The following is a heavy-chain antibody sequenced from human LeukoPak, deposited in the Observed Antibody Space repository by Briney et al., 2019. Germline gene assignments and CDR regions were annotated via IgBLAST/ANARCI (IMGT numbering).Heavy chain of an antibody. CDR2: IKQDGSEK. Sequence: PRGSLRLSCAASGFTFSSYWMGWVRQAPGMGLEWVATIKQDGSEKYYLDSVKGRFTISRDNAKNSLFLQMNSLRAEDTAVYYCAGARGWEFSSWGQGTLVTVSS. CDR3: AGARGWEFSS. CDR1: GFTFSSYW. J-gene: IGHJ5*02. V-gene: IGHV3-7*01. D-gene: IGHD1-26*01.